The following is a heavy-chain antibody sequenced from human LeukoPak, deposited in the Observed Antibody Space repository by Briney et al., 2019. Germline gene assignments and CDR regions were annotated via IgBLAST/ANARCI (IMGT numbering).Heavy chain of an antibody. CDR3: ARDPYGSGSYLGWFDP. CDR2: ISSSSTYI. V-gene: IGHV3-21*01. CDR1: GFTFSSYS. J-gene: IGHJ5*02. Sequence: AGSLTLSCAPSGFTFSSYSMHWVRQAPGPGLESASCISSSSTYIYYPHPIKGRFTISRDNAKKSLYLQMNSLTAEDTAVYYCARDPYGSGSYLGWFDPWGQGTLVTVSS. D-gene: IGHD3-10*01.